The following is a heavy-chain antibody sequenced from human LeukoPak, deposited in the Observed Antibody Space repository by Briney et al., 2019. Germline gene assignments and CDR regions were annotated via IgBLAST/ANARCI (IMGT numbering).Heavy chain of an antibody. J-gene: IGHJ4*02. D-gene: IGHD4-11*01. CDR2: IRYDGSNT. V-gene: IGHV3-30*02. CDR3: AKAYSYFDH. Sequence: PGGSLRLSCAASGFTFSSYDMHWVRQAPGKGLEWVAFIRYDGSNTYYADSVKGRFTISRDNSKNTLFLQMISLTAEDTAVYYCAKAYSYFDHWGQGTLVTVSS. CDR1: GFTFSSYD.